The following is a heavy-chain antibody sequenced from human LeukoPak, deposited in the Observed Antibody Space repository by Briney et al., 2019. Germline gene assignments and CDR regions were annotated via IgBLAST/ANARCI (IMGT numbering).Heavy chain of an antibody. CDR1: GGSISSYY. D-gene: IGHD3-22*01. J-gene: IGHJ4*02. Sequence: SETLSLTCTVSGGSISSYYWSWIRQPPGKGLEWIGYIYYSGSTNYNPSLKSRVTISVDTSKNQFSLKLSSVTAADTAVYYCARSILDSSGYKLWGQGTLVTVSS. CDR2: IYYSGST. CDR3: ARSILDSSGYKL. V-gene: IGHV4-59*01.